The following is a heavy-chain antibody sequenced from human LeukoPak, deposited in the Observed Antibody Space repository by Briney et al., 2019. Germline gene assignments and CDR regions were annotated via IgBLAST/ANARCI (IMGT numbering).Heavy chain of an antibody. D-gene: IGHD5-18*01. CDR2: IKQDGSEK. CDR3: ARDRGYSYGLSHWFDP. V-gene: IGHV3-7*01. Sequence: PGGSLRLSCAASGFTFSSYWMSWVREAPGKGLEWVANIKQDGSEKYYVDSVKGRFTISRDNAKNSLYLQMNRLRAEDTAVYYCARDRGYSYGLSHWFDPWGQGTLVTVSS. J-gene: IGHJ5*02. CDR1: GFTFSSYW.